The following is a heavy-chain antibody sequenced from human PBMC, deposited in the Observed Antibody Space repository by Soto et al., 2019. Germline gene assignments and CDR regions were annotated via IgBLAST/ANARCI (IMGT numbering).Heavy chain of an antibody. V-gene: IGHV1-8*01. Sequence: QVQLVQSGAEVKKPGASVKVSCKASGYTFTSYDINWVRQATGQGLEWMGWMNPNSGNTGYAQKFRGRVTMTSNTSIRTAYMQLSSLRSEDTAVYYCERDPFEGGLDYWGQGTLVTVSS. J-gene: IGHJ4*02. CDR2: MNPNSGNT. D-gene: IGHD3-16*01. CDR1: GYTFTSYD. CDR3: ERDPFEGGLDY.